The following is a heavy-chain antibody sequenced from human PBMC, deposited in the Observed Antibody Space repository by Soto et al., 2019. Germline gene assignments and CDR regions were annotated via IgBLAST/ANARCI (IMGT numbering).Heavy chain of an antibody. D-gene: IGHD6-13*01. J-gene: IGHJ4*02. Sequence: QITLKESGPTLVKPTQTLTLTCTFSGFSLSTSGVGVGWIRQPPGKALEWLALIYWDDDKRYSPSLKSRLTITKDTSKNQVVLTMTNMDHVDTATYYCAHSIWDSSSQNGGFDYWGQGTLVTVSS. V-gene: IGHV2-5*02. CDR1: GFSLSTSGVG. CDR2: IYWDDDK. CDR3: AHSIWDSSSQNGGFDY.